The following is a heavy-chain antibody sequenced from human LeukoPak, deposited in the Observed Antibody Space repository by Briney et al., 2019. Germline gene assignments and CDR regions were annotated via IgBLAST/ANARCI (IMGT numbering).Heavy chain of an antibody. V-gene: IGHV3-33*06. J-gene: IGHJ5*01. CDR3: ANDGPYCSGGSCIGLVS. CDR2: IWYDGSNK. CDR1: GFTFSSYG. D-gene: IGHD2-15*01. Sequence: PGGSLRLSCAASGFTFSSYGMHWVRQAPGKGLEWVAVIWYDGSNKHYADSVKGRFTISRDNSKNTLYLQMNSLRAEDTAVYYCANDGPYCSGGSCIGLVSWGQGTLVTVSS.